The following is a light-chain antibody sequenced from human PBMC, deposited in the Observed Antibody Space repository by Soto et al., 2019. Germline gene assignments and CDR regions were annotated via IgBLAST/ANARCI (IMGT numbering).Light chain of an antibody. CDR3: QKYNSAPRT. V-gene: IGKV1-27*01. CDR1: QGISNY. Sequence: DIQMTQSPSSLSASVGDRVTITCRASQGISNYLAWYQQKPGKVPKLLIYAASTLQSGVPSRFSGSGSGTDFTLTISRLQPDDVATYYCQKYNSAPRTSGQGTKVEIK. CDR2: AAS. J-gene: IGKJ1*01.